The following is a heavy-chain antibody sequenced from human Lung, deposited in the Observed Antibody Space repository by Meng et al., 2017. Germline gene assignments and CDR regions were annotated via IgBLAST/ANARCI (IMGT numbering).Heavy chain of an antibody. D-gene: IGHD4-17*01. Sequence: LQLEWSGGAILQPVGSLRLSAAASGFTFSRNAMHWVRQAPGKGQECVEAISYDGSNQHYAHSMQGLFTISRDKSENTLYLQMNSLRAEDTAVYYCARNNYGDYYFDYWGQGTLVTVSS. J-gene: IGHJ4*02. CDR2: ISYDGSNQ. V-gene: IGHV3-30*01. CDR1: GFTFSRNA. CDR3: ARNNYGDYYFDY.